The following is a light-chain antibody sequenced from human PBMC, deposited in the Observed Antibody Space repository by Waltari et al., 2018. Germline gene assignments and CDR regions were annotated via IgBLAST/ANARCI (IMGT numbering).Light chain of an antibody. V-gene: IGKV1-6*01. CDR3: QHYYDNPYS. Sequence: IQMTQSPSALSASVGDRVTISCRASQNIYSNLAWYQQKPGKAPKLLIYAASSLQSGIPSRFSGSGSGTDFTLTISSLQPKDSAVYYCQHYYDNPYSFGQGTKVEIK. CDR1: QNIYSN. CDR2: AAS. J-gene: IGKJ2*03.